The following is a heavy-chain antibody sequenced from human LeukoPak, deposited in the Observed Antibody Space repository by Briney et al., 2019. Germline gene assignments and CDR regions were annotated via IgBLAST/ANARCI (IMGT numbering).Heavy chain of an antibody. D-gene: IGHD3-22*01. CDR1: GGTFSSYA. V-gene: IGHV1-69*06. CDR3: ARGSLYYYDSSGYYSDLDY. CDR2: IIPIFGTA. J-gene: IGHJ4*02. Sequence: SVKVSCKASGGTFSSYAISWVRQAPGQGLEWMGGIIPIFGTANYAQKFQGRVTITADKSTSTAYMELSSLRSEDTAVYYCARGSLYYYDSSGYYSDLDYWGQATLVTVSS.